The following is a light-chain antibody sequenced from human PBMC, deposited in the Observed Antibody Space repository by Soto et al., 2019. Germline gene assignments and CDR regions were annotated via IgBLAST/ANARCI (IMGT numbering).Light chain of an antibody. J-gene: IGLJ1*01. V-gene: IGLV2-11*01. CDR2: DVT. Sequence: QSALTQPRSMSGSPGQSVTIPCTGTSSDIGGYNYVSWYQQHPDKAPKVMIYDVTKRPSGVPDRFSGSKSGTTASLTISGLQAEDEADYYCCSYAGSYYVFGTGTKLTVL. CDR1: SSDIGGYNY. CDR3: CSYAGSYYV.